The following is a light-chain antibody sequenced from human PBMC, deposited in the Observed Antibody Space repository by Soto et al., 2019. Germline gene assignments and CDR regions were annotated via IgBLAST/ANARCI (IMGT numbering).Light chain of an antibody. CDR1: SSNIGSNT. CDR3: AALYDSLNVVV. J-gene: IGLJ2*01. V-gene: IGLV1-44*01. Sequence: QSVLTQPPSASGTPGQRVTISCSGSSSNIGSNTVNWYQQLPGTAPKLLIYSNNQRPSGVPDRFSGSKSGTSASLAVSGLQSEDEADYQCAALYDSLNVVVFGGGTKLTVL. CDR2: SNN.